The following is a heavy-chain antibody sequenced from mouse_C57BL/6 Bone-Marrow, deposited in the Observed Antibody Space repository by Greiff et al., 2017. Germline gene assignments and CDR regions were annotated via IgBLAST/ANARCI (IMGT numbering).Heavy chain of an antibody. D-gene: IGHD2-1*01. V-gene: IGHV1-50*01. CDR3: AKKGAYGNYVDY. Sequence: QVHVKQPGAELVKPGASVKLSCKASGYTFTSYWMQWVKQRPGQGLEWIGEIDPSDSYTNYNQKFKGKATLTVDTSSSTAYMQLSSLTSEDSAVYYCAKKGAYGNYVDYWGQGTTLTVSS. CDR2: IDPSDSYT. J-gene: IGHJ2*01. CDR1: GYTFTSYW.